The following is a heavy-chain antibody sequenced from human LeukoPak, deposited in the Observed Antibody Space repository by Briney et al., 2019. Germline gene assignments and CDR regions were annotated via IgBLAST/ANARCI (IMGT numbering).Heavy chain of an antibody. Sequence: GASVKVSCKASGYTFTGYYMHWMRQAPGQGLEWMGRINPNSGGTDYAQKFQGRVTMTRDTSISTAYMELSRLRSDDTAVYYCARGGSSGYDWPPYYYYGVDVWGQGTTVTVSS. CDR2: INPNSGGT. V-gene: IGHV1-2*06. CDR3: ARGGSSGYDWPPYYYYGVDV. CDR1: GYTFTGYY. J-gene: IGHJ6*02. D-gene: IGHD5-12*01.